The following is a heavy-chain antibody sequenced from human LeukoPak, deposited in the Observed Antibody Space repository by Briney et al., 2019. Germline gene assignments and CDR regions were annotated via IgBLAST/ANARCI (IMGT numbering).Heavy chain of an antibody. J-gene: IGHJ4*02. CDR2: INEDGSTT. CDR3: VRDLGGRSGH. D-gene: IGHD1-26*01. Sequence: PGGSLRLSCAASGFTFSSNWMHWVRHARGKGLVWVSRINEDGSTTNYADSVKGRSTIFRDNAKNTLYLQMNSLRAEDTAVYYCVRDLGGRSGHWGQGTLVTVSS. CDR1: GFTFSSNW. V-gene: IGHV3-74*01.